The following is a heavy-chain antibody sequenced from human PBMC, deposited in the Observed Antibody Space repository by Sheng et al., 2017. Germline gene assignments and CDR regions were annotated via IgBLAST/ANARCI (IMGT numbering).Heavy chain of an antibody. D-gene: IGHD2-2*02. V-gene: IGHV4-38-2*02. J-gene: IGHJ5*02. Sequence: QVQLQESGPGLVKPSETLSLTCTVSGYSISSGYYWGWIRQPPGKGLEWIGSIYHSGSTYYNPSLKSRVTISVDTSKNQFSLKLSSVTAADTAVYYCARRCSSTSCYKRGEAFDPWGQGTLVTVSS. CDR3: ARRCSSTSCYKRGEAFDP. CDR1: GYSISSGYY. CDR2: IYHSGST.